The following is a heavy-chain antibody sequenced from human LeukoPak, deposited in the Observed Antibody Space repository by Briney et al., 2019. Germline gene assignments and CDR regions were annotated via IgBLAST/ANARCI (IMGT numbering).Heavy chain of an antibody. CDR2: INHSGST. J-gene: IGHJ4*02. CDR3: ARGQWELGG. Sequence: PSETLSLTCAVYGGSFSGYYWTWIRQPPGKGLEWIGEINHSGSTNYNPSLKSRVTISLDTSKNQFSLKLSSVTAADTAVYFCARGQWELGGWGQGTLVTVSS. D-gene: IGHD1-26*01. CDR1: GGSFSGYY. V-gene: IGHV4-34*01.